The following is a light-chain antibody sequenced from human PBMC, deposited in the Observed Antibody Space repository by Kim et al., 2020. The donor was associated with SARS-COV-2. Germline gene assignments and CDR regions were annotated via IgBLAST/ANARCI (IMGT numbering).Light chain of an antibody. CDR3: QQYHTHST. Sequence: PASVGDTVTITCRAIQNVNIWLAWYQQKPGQVPKLLIHTTSGFQRGVPSRFSGGGSGTDFTLTIRSLQPDDFATYYCQQYHTHSTFGQGTKVDIK. CDR1: QNVNIW. J-gene: IGKJ1*01. V-gene: IGKV1-5*03. CDR2: TTS.